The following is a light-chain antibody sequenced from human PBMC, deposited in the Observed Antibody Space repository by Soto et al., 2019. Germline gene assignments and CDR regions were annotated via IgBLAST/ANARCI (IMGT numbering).Light chain of an antibody. CDR1: QGISSY. CDR2: AAS. Sequence: DIQLTQSPSFLSASVGDRVTITCRASQGISSYLAWYQQKPGKAPKLLIYAASTLQSGVPSRFSGSGSGTEFALTISSLQPEDFANYYCQQLNSYPVTFGQVTKVEIK. J-gene: IGKJ1*01. CDR3: QQLNSYPVT. V-gene: IGKV1-9*01.